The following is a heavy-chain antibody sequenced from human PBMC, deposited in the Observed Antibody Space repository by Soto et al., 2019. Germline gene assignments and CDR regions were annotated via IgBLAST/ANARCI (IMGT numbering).Heavy chain of an antibody. D-gene: IGHD3-10*01. V-gene: IGHV4-34*01. CDR3: ARVRRFGEKIWFGEPGYNTRNNFYYFGMDV. Sequence: NPSETLSLTCAVYGGSFSGYYWSWIRQPPGKGLEWIGEINHSGSTNYNPSLKSRVTISVDTPKNQFSLRLSSVTAADTAVYYCARVRRFGEKIWFGEPGYNTRNNFYYFGMDVWGQGTTVTVSS. J-gene: IGHJ6*02. CDR1: GGSFSGYY. CDR2: INHSGST.